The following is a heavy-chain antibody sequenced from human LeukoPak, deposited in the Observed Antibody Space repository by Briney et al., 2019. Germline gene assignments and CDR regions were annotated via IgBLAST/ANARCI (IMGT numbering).Heavy chain of an antibody. V-gene: IGHV1-69*04. J-gene: IGHJ3*02. CDR3: ASDCTNGVCSDDAFDI. CDR1: GGTFSSYA. D-gene: IGHD2-8*01. Sequence: ASVKVSCKASGGTFSSYAISWVRQAPGQGLGWMGRIIPIFGIANYAQKFQGRVTITADKSTSTAYMELSSLRSEDTAVYYCASDCTNGVCSDDAFDIWGQGTMVTVSS. CDR2: IIPIFGIA.